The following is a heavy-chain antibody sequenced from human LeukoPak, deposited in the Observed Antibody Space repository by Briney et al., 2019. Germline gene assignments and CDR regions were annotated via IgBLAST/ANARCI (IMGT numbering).Heavy chain of an antibody. D-gene: IGHD5-18*01. CDR1: GGSISSYY. CDR2: IYYTGST. V-gene: IGHV4-59*01. J-gene: IGHJ4*02. Sequence: PSETLSLTCTVSGGSISSYYWTWIRQPPGKGLEWIGYIYYTGSTNYNPSLKSRVTISVDTSKNQFSLKLSSVTAADTAVYYYAGEDTSMARTFDYWGQGTLVTVSS. CDR3: AGEDTSMARTFDY.